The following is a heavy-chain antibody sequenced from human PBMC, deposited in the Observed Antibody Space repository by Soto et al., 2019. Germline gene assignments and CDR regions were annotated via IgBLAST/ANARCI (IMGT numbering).Heavy chain of an antibody. D-gene: IGHD3-9*01. CDR1: GYTFTSYG. CDR2: ISAYNGNT. Sequence: ASVKVSCKASGYTFTSYGISWVRQAPGQGLEWMGWISAYNGNTNYAQTLQGRVTMTTDTSTSTAYMELRSLRSYDTAVYYCARTGRLLRYFDWLPDYWGQGTLVTVSS. V-gene: IGHV1-18*01. CDR3: ARTGRLLRYFDWLPDY. J-gene: IGHJ4*02.